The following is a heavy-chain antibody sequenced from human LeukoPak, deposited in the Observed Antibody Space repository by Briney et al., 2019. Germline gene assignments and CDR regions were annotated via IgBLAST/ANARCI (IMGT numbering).Heavy chain of an antibody. J-gene: IGHJ4*02. CDR3: AREEAIVGATPFDY. CDR2: INPNSGGT. Sequence: GASVKVSCKASGYTFTSYDINWVRQAPGQGLEWMGWINPNSGGTNYAQKFQGWVTMTRDTSISTAYMELSRLRSDDTAVYYCAREEAIVGATPFDYWGQGTLVTVSS. CDR1: GYTFTSYD. D-gene: IGHD1-26*01. V-gene: IGHV1-2*04.